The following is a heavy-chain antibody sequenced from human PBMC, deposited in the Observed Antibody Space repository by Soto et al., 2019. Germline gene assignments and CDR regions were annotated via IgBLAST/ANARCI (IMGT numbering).Heavy chain of an antibody. J-gene: IGHJ6*02. D-gene: IGHD3-22*01. CDR1: GYTFTGYY. CDR3: ARGALVVIPARYGMDV. CDR2: INPNSGGT. V-gene: IGHV1-2*04. Sequence: ASVKVSCKXSGYTFTGYYMHWVRQAPGQGLEWMGWINPNSGGTNYAQKFQGWVTMTRDTSTSTAYMELSRLRSDDTAVYYCARGALVVIPARYGMDVWGQGTTVTVSS.